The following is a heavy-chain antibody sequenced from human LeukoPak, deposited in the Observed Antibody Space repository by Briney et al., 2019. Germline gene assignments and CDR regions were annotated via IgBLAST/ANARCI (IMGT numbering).Heavy chain of an antibody. CDR2: INPSGGST. CDR3: ARAVFMDYNWNDANWFDP. D-gene: IGHD1-20*01. Sequence: ASVKVSCKASGYTFTSYYMHWVRQAPGQGLEWMGIINPSGGSTSYAQKFQGRVTMTRDMSTSTVYMELSSLRSEDTAVYYCARAVFMDYNWNDANWFDPWGQGTLVTVSS. J-gene: IGHJ5*02. V-gene: IGHV1-46*01. CDR1: GYTFTSYY.